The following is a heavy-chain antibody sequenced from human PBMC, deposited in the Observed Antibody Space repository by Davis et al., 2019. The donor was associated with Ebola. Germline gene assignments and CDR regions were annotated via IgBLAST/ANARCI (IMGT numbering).Heavy chain of an antibody. CDR2: IYSGGST. CDR3: ARVYYDFWSGYPY. J-gene: IGHJ4*02. CDR1: GFTFSDYY. V-gene: IGHV3-66*02. Sequence: PGGSLRLSCAASGFTFSDYYMSWIRQAPGKGLEWVSVIYSGGSTYYADSVKGRFTISRHSSENTVFLQMNSLRAEDTAVYYCARVYYDFWSGYPYWGQGTLVTVSS. D-gene: IGHD3-3*01.